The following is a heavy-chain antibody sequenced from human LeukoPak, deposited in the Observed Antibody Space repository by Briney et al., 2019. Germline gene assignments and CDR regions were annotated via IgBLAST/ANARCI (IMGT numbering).Heavy chain of an antibody. CDR3: AANGYSSSWYYYYYYYGMDV. J-gene: IGHJ6*02. Sequence: GGSLRLSCAASGFTFSSYGMHWVRQAPGKGLEWVAVIWYDGSNKYYADSVKGRFTISRDNSKNTLYLQMNSLRAEDTAVYYCAANGYSSSWYYYYYYYGMDVWGQGTTVTVSS. CDR2: IWYDGSNK. V-gene: IGHV3-30*02. CDR1: GFTFSSYG. D-gene: IGHD6-13*01.